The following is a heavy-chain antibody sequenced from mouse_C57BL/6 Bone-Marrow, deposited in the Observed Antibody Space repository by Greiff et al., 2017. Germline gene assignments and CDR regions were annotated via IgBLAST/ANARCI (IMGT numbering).Heavy chain of an antibody. CDR1: GFNIKDYY. J-gene: IGHJ1*03. CDR3: APTGTTHWYFDV. CDR2: LDPEDGET. V-gene: IGHV14-2*01. D-gene: IGHD4-1*02. Sequence: VQLQQSGAELVNPGASVKLSCTASGFNIKDYYMHWVKQRTEPGLEWIGRLDPEDGETKYAPKFPGKATITADTSSNTAYLQLISLTSEDTAVYYGAPTGTTHWYFDVWGTGTTVTVSS.